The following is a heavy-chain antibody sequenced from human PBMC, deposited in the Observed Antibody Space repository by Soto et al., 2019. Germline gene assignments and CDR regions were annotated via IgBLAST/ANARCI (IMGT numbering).Heavy chain of an antibody. Sequence: PSETLSLTCTVSGGSISSYYCSWIRQPPGKGLEWIGYIYYSGSTNYNPSLKSRVTISVDTSKNQFSLKLSSVTAADTAVYYCAREGYEYYYYYMDVWGKGTTVTVSS. CDR2: IYYSGST. V-gene: IGHV4-59*01. D-gene: IGHD3-3*01. CDR1: GGSISSYY. J-gene: IGHJ6*03. CDR3: AREGYEYYYYYMDV.